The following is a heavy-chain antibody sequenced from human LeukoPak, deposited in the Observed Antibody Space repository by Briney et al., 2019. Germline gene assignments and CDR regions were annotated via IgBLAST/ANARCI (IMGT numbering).Heavy chain of an antibody. CDR2: IFYTGTT. D-gene: IGHD3-3*01. V-gene: IGHV4-39*07. CDR1: DYSISISGYY. CDR3: ARGSGGPFYY. J-gene: IGHJ4*02. Sequence: SETLSLTCNVSDYSISISGYYWAWIRQPPGKGPEWIGSIFYTGTTYYNPSLKSRVTMSVDTSKNQFSLKLSSVTAADTAVYYCARGSGGPFYYWGQGALVTVSS.